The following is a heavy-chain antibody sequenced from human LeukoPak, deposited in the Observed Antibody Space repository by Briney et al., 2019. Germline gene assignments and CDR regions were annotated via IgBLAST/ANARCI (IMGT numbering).Heavy chain of an antibody. Sequence: ASVKVSCKASGYTFTGYYIHWVRQAPGQGLEWMGWINPNSGGTNYAQNFQGRVTMTRDTSISTAYMELSRLRSDDTAVYYCARDGTFTTVTAPNFYYYYMDVWGKGTTVTVSS. J-gene: IGHJ6*03. CDR1: GYTFTGYY. V-gene: IGHV1-2*02. D-gene: IGHD4-17*01. CDR3: ARDGTFTTVTAPNFYYYYMDV. CDR2: INPNSGGT.